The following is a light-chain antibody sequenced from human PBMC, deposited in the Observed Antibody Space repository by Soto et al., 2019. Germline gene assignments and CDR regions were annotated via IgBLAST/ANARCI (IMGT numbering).Light chain of an antibody. CDR1: QSVSSS. CDR3: QEYGSAPPIT. Sequence: EIVLTQSPGTLSLSPGERATLSCRASQSVSSSLAWYQQKPGQAPRLLIYGASSRATAIPDRFSGSGSGTDFTLTISRLEPEHFAVYYCQEYGSAPPITFGQGTRLEIK. V-gene: IGKV3-20*01. CDR2: GAS. J-gene: IGKJ5*01.